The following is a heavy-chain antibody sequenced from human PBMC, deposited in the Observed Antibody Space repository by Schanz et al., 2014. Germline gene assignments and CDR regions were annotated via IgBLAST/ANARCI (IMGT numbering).Heavy chain of an antibody. J-gene: IGHJ4*02. Sequence: EVQLVESGGGLIQPGGSLRLSCAVSGFTVNTNYMSWVRQAPGKGLEWISSMYINSGSTQYADSVKGRFIISRDSSKNTLFLQMNSLRAEDTAVYYCARHPSGWFIGHCDYWGQGTLVTVSS. V-gene: IGHV3-53*01. CDR1: GFTVNTNY. CDR2: MYINSGST. CDR3: ARHPSGWFIGHCDY. D-gene: IGHD6-19*01.